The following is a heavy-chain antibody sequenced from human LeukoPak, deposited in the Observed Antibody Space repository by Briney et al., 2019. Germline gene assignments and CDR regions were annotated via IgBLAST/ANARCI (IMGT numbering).Heavy chain of an antibody. D-gene: IGHD2-2*01. V-gene: IGHV4-39*07. CDR3: ARGRYCSSTSCYDFQH. J-gene: IGHJ1*01. CDR2: INHSGST. Sequence: SETLSLTCTVSGGSISSSSYYWGWIRQPPGKGLEWIGEINHSGSTNYNPSLKSRVTISVDTSKNQFSLKLSSVTAADTAVYYCARGRYCSSTSCYDFQHWGQGTLVTVSS. CDR1: GGSISSSSYY.